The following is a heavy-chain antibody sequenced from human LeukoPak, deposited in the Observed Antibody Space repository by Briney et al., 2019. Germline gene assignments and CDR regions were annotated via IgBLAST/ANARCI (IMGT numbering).Heavy chain of an antibody. CDR3: AKDQCTNGVCYFDY. V-gene: IGHV3-23*01. J-gene: IGHJ4*02. Sequence: GGSLRLSCAASGFTFSDYFMSWIRQGPGKGLEWVSAISGSGGRTYYADSVKGRFTISRDISKNTLHLQMNSPRAEDTAVYYCAKDQCTNGVCYFDYWGQGTLVTVSS. CDR1: GFTFSDYF. CDR2: ISGSGGRT. D-gene: IGHD2-8*01.